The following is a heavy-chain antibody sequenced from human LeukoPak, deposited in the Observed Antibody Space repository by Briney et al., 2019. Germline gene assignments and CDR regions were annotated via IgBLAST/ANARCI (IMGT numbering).Heavy chain of an antibody. V-gene: IGHV3-20*04. Sequence: GGSLRLSCAASGFTFDDYGMSWVRQAPGKGLEWVSGINWDGGSTGYADSVKGRFTISRDNAKNSLFLQMDRLRAEDTALYYRAREGYCSSTRCDEAGLDVWGKGPRSPSPQ. J-gene: IGHJ6*01. CDR2: INWDGGST. CDR3: AREGYCSSTRCDEAGLDV. CDR1: GFTFDDYG. D-gene: IGHD2-2*01.